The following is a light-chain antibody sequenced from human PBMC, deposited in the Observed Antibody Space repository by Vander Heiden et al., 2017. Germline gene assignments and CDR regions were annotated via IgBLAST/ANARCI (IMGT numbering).Light chain of an antibody. CDR3: QQEDSTPIT. V-gene: IGKV4-1*01. Sequence: DIVMTQSPDSLAVSLGERATINCKSSQSVLYSSNNKNYLAWYQQKPGQPPKLLIYWASTRESGVPDRFSGSGSGTDFTLTISSLQAEDVAVYYCQQEDSTPITFGGGTKVXIK. CDR1: QSVLYSSNNKNY. CDR2: WAS. J-gene: IGKJ4*01.